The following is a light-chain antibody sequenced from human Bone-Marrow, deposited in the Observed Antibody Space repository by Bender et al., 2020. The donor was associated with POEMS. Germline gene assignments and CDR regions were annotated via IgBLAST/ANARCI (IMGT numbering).Light chain of an antibody. CDR1: SSDVGGYNY. CDR2: EVS. J-gene: IGLJ2*01. Sequence: QSALTQPASVSGSPGQSITISCTGTSSDVGGYNYVSWYQQHPGKAPKLMIYEVSKRPSGVSHRFSGSKSGNTASLTISGLQAEDEADYYCCSYAGSSTLIFGGGTKLTVL. V-gene: IGLV2-23*02. CDR3: CSYAGSSTLI.